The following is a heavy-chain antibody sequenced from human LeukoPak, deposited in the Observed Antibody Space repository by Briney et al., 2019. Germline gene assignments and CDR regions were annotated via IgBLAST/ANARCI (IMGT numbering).Heavy chain of an antibody. CDR2: ISGSGGST. J-gene: IGHJ4*02. D-gene: IGHD6-6*01. Sequence: GGSLRLSCAASGFTFSSYGMSWVRQAPGKGLEWVSAISGSGGSTYYADSVKGRFTISRDNSKNTLYLQMNSLRAEDTAVYYCAKVESIAPFYYYWGQGTLVTVSS. V-gene: IGHV3-23*01. CDR1: GFTFSSYG. CDR3: AKVESIAPFYYY.